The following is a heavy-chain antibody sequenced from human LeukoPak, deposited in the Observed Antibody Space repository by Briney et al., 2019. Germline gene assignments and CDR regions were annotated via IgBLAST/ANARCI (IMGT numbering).Heavy chain of an antibody. V-gene: IGHV1-18*01. CDR2: ISAYNGDT. Sequence: ASVKVSCKSSGYTFTRYGITWVRQAPGQGLEWMGWISAYNGDTSYTQNLQGRLTMTTDAPTTTAYMELRSLRSDDTAVYYCVRDYSPRLVRGLGGPNKDTQMDVWGKGTTVTVSS. CDR1: GYTFTRYG. CDR3: VRDYSPRLVRGLGGPNKDTQMDV. D-gene: IGHD3-10*01. J-gene: IGHJ6*04.